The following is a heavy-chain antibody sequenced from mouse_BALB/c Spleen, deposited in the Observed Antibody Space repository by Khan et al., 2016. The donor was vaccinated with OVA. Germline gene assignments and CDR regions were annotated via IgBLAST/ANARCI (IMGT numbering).Heavy chain of an antibody. V-gene: IGHV1-4*01. CDR2: INPSNGYT. CDR3: ASDFHCHGSRGALDY. D-gene: IGHD1-1*01. CDR1: GYTFTSYS. J-gene: IGHJ4*01. Sequence: QVQLQQSGAELARPGASVKMSCKASGYTFTSYSMHWIKQRPGQGLEWIGNINPSNGYTNHNQKFRDKATLTADKSSSTAYMQLSSLTSEDSAVYYCASDFHCHGSRGALDYWGQGTSVTVSS.